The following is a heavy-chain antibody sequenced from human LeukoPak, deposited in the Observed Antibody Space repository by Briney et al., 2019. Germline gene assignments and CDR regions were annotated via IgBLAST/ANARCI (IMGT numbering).Heavy chain of an antibody. CDR3: ARRFGGSSRGDAFDI. CDR2: INHSGST. V-gene: IGHV4-34*01. J-gene: IGHJ3*02. Sequence: SETLSLTCTVSGGSISCYYWSWIRQPPGKGLEWIGEINHSGSTNYNPSLKSRVTISVDTSKNQFSLKLSSVTAADTAVYYCARRFGGSSRGDAFDIWGQGTMVTVSS. CDR1: GGSISCYY. D-gene: IGHD3-16*01.